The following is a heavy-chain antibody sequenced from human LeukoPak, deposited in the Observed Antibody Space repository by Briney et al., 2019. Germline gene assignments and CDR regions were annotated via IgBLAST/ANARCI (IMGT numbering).Heavy chain of an antibody. D-gene: IGHD2-21*01. Sequence: ASVKVSCKASGYTFTGYYMHWVRQAPGQGLEWMRWINPNSGGTNYAQKFQGRVTMTRDTSISTAYMELSRLRSDDTAVYYCARRHGTHNAFDIWGQGRMVTVSS. CDR3: ARRHGTHNAFDI. V-gene: IGHV1-2*02. CDR2: INPNSGGT. CDR1: GYTFTGYY. J-gene: IGHJ3*02.